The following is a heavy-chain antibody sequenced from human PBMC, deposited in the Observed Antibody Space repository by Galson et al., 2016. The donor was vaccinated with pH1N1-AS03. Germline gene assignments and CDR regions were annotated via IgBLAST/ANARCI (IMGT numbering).Heavy chain of an antibody. D-gene: IGHD3-10*01. CDR2: ISGSGSGDST. J-gene: IGHJ6*02. Sequence: SLRLSCAASGFTFSSYAMSWVRQAPGKGLEWVSGISGSGSGDSTYYTDSVKGRFTISRDNSKNTLYLQMNSLRAEDTAVYYCARAPTMVRGVRYGMDVWGQGTTVTVSS. CDR1: GFTFSSYA. CDR3: ARAPTMVRGVRYGMDV. V-gene: IGHV3-23*01.